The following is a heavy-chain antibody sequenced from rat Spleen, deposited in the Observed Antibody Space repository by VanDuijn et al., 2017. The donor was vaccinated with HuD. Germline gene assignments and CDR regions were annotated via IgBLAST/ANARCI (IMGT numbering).Heavy chain of an antibody. Sequence: EVQLVESDGGLVQPGRSLKLSCAASGFTFSDYYMAWVRQAPKKGLEWVASISYDGSSTYYGDSVRGRFIISRDNAKSSLYLQMDSLRSEDSATYYCTRDRILRSTGFDYWGQGTLVTVSS. J-gene: IGHJ3*01. D-gene: IGHD1-6*01. CDR1: GFTFSDYY. CDR2: ISYDGSST. V-gene: IGHV5-20*01. CDR3: TRDRILRSTGFDY.